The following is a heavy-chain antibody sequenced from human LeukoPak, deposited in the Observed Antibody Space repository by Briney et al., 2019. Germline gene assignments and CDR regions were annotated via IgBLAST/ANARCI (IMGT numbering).Heavy chain of an antibody. V-gene: IGHV3-33*01. Sequence: PGGSLRLSCAASGFTFSSYGMHWVRQAPGKGLEWVAVIWYDGSNKYYADSVKGRFTISRDNSKNTLYLQMNSLRAEDTAVYYCARDQYYYGSGSYYKSWFDPWGQGTLVTASS. CDR2: IWYDGSNK. J-gene: IGHJ5*02. D-gene: IGHD3-10*01. CDR3: ARDQYYYGSGSYYKSWFDP. CDR1: GFTFSSYG.